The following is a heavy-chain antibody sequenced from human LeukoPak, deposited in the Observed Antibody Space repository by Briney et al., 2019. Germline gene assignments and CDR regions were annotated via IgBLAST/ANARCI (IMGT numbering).Heavy chain of an antibody. D-gene: IGHD4-17*01. CDR2: MNPNSGNT. V-gene: IGHV1-8*01. J-gene: IGHJ4*02. CDR1: GYTFTSYD. CDR3: ARDGKESDYFDY. Sequence: ASVKVSCKASGYTFTSYDINWVRQATGQGLEWMGWMNPNSGNTGYAQKFQGRVTMTRNTSISTAYMELSSLRSEDTAVYYCARDGKESDYFDYWGQGTLVTVSS.